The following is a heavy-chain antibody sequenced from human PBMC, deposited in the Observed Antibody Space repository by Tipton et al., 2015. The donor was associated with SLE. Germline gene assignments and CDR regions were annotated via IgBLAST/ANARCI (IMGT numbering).Heavy chain of an antibody. D-gene: IGHD1-26*01. CDR3: ARVGATVGATILVYFDL. CDR1: GFTFSSCG. Sequence: SLRLSCAASGFTFSSCGMHWVRQAPGKGLEWVAVISYDGSNKYYADSVKGRFTISRDNSKNTLYLQMNSLRAEDTAVYYCARVGATVGATILVYFDLWGRATLVTVSS. V-gene: IGHV3-30*03. CDR2: ISYDGSNK. J-gene: IGHJ2*01.